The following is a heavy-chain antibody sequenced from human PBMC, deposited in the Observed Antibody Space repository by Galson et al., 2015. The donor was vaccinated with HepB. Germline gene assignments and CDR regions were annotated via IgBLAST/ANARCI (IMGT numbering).Heavy chain of an antibody. CDR3: VKRRFGYYDSSGSLDY. CDR1: GFSFRSYV. Sequence: SLRLSCAASGFSFRSYVMYWVRQAPGKGLEYVSGINHNGATTYYADSVKGRFTISRDNSKNTLYIQMSGLKTEDTAVYYCVKRRFGYYDSSGSLDYWGQGTLVTVSS. J-gene: IGHJ4*02. CDR2: INHNGATT. V-gene: IGHV3-64D*06. D-gene: IGHD3-22*01.